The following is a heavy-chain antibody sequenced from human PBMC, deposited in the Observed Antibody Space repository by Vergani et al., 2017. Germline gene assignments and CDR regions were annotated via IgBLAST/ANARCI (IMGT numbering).Heavy chain of an antibody. CDR1: GFSLSHYW. V-gene: IGHV3-7*01. Sequence: EVQLVESGGGLVQPGGSLRLSCVASGFSLSHYWMTWVRQAPGKGLEWVANIKEDGSEIFYVDSLKGRFTISRDNVKNSLYLQMNRLRVDDTAVYYCGRRASIIDYWGQGTLVSVSS. CDR3: GRRASIIDY. J-gene: IGHJ4*02. D-gene: IGHD2-21*01. CDR2: IKEDGSEI.